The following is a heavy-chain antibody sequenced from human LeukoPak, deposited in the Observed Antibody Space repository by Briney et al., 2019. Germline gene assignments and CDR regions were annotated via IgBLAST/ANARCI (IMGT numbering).Heavy chain of an antibody. D-gene: IGHD6-13*01. J-gene: IGHJ6*02. CDR1: GFTFSSYA. CDR3: AKVISSWYPYYYGMDV. V-gene: IGHV3-23*01. CDR2: ISGSGGST. Sequence: GGSQRLSCAASGFTFSSYAMSWVRQAPGKGLEWVSAISGSGGSTYYADSVKGRFTISRDNSKNTLYPQMNSLRAEDTAVYYCAKVISSWYPYYYGMDVWGQGTTVTVSS.